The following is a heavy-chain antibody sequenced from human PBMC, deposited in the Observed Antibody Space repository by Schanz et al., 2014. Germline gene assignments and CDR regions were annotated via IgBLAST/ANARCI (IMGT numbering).Heavy chain of an antibody. V-gene: IGHV3-48*01. D-gene: IGHD2-15*01. J-gene: IGHJ6*02. CDR2: ISSSSSTR. Sequence: EVQLVESGGGLVQPGKSLRLSCAASGFTFSSYSMNWVRQAPGKGLEWVSYISSSSSTRYYADSVKGRFTISRDNAKNSLLLQMNSLRAEDTAVYYCARDFLLEQLGYSHYYYAMDVWGQGTTVTVSS. CDR1: GFTFSSYS. CDR3: ARDFLLEQLGYSHYYYAMDV.